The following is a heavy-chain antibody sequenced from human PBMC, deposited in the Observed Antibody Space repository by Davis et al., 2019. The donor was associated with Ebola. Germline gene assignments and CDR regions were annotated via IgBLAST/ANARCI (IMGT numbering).Heavy chain of an antibody. J-gene: IGHJ4*02. CDR1: GYTFTGYY. CDR3: AKDETGWTRLDF. V-gene: IGHV1-69*13. D-gene: IGHD1-1*01. Sequence: AASVKVSCKASGYTFTGYYIHWVRQAPGQGLEWMGGIIPMFRTEKYAQKFQGRVTITADESTSTAYMELSSLRSEDTAVYYCAKDETGWTRLDFWGQGTLVTVSS. CDR2: IIPMFRTE.